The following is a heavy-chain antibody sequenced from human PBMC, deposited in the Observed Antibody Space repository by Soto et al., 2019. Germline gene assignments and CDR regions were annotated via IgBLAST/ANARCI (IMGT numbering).Heavy chain of an antibody. J-gene: IGHJ6*02. CDR1: GYTFTSYG. CDR3: ARGGGYCSSLSSSIRSSYYYGMDV. D-gene: IGHD2-2*01. V-gene: IGHV1-18*01. Sequence: ASVKVSCKASGYTFTSYGISWVRQAPGQGLEWMGWISAYNGNTNYAQKLQGRVTMTTDTSTSTAYMEPRSLRSYETAVYYCARGGGYCSSLSSSIRSSYYYGMDVWGRRSTVTVSS. CDR2: ISAYNGNT.